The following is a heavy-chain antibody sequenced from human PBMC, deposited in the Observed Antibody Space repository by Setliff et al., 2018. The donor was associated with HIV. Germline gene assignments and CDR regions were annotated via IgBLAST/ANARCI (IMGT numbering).Heavy chain of an antibody. J-gene: IGHJ4*02. D-gene: IGHD7-27*01. CDR1: GGTFSTYS. Sequence: SVKVSCKASSGGTFSTYSMNWVRQAPGQGLEWMGGIIPFFRTTNYAQKFQGRVTVTADISTSTAYMELRSLRSDDTAVYYCARDKTGDLWYFDSWGQGTLVTVSS. V-gene: IGHV1-69*06. CDR2: IIPFFRTT. CDR3: ARDKTGDLWYFDS.